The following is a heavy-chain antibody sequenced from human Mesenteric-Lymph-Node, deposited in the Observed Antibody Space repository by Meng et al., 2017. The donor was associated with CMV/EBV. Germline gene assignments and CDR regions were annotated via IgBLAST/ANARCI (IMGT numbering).Heavy chain of an antibody. D-gene: IGHD4-11*01. CDR2: SNAGNGNT. Sequence: ASVKVSCKASGYTFTSYAMHWVRQAPGQRLEWMGWSNAGNGNTKYSQEFQGRVTITRDTSASTAYMELSSLRSEDTAVYYCAKAGYNNYGYNYYGMDVWGQGTTVTVSS. CDR3: AKAGYNNYGYNYYGMDV. J-gene: IGHJ6*02. V-gene: IGHV1-3*02. CDR1: GYTFTSYA.